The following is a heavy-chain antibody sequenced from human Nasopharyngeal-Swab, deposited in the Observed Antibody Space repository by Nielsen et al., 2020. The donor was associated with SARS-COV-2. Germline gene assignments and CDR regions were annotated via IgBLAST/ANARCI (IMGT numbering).Heavy chain of an antibody. V-gene: IGHV3-30*03. J-gene: IGHJ6*02. Sequence: GESLKISCAASEFTFSSYGMHWVRQAPGKGLEWVAVISYDGSNKYYADSVKGRFTISRDNSKNTLYLQMNSLRAEDTAVYYCARERPDSSGYYYYYGMDVWGQGTTVTVSS. D-gene: IGHD3-22*01. CDR2: ISYDGSNK. CDR1: EFTFSSYG. CDR3: ARERPDSSGYYYYYGMDV.